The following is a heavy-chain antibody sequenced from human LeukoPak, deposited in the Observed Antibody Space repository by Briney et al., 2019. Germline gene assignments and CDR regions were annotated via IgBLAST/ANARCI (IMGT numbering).Heavy chain of an antibody. CDR1: GGTFCSYA. D-gene: IGHD3-22*01. CDR3: AKDEKGYYHDTSGYPDAFDI. Sequence: ASVKVSCKASGGTFCSYAISWVRQAPGQGLEWMGGIIPIFGTAKYAQKVQGRVTMSTDESTSTAYMELSSLRSEDTAVYYCAKDEKGYYHDTSGYPDAFDIWGQGTMVTVSS. J-gene: IGHJ3*02. V-gene: IGHV1-69*05. CDR2: IIPIFGTA.